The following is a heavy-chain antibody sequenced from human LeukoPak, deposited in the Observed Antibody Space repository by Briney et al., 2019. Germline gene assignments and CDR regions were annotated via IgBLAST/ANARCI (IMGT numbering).Heavy chain of an antibody. CDR1: GFIFSNYI. CDR3: ARSYEGSGFSD. D-gene: IGHD3-3*01. CDR2: ITNSSRYT. Sequence: GGSLRLSCAASGFIFSNYIMNWVRQARGKGLEWVSSITNSSRYTYYADSVKGRFTISRDNAKNSLYLQMNSLRAEDTAVYYCARSYEGSGFSDWGQGTLVTVSS. J-gene: IGHJ4*02. V-gene: IGHV3-21*01.